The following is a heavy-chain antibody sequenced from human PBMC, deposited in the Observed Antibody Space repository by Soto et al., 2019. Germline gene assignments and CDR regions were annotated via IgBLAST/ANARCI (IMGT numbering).Heavy chain of an antibody. CDR3: ARGPRTGYGGNPPNY. CDR1: GGTFSSYA. D-gene: IGHD2-15*01. J-gene: IGHJ4*02. CDR2: IIPIFGTA. Sequence: SVKVSCKASGGTFSSYAISWVRQAPGQGLEWMGGIIPIFGTANYAQKFQGRVTITADKSTSTAYMELSSLRSEDTAVYYCARGPRTGYGGNPPNYWGQGTLVTVSS. V-gene: IGHV1-69*06.